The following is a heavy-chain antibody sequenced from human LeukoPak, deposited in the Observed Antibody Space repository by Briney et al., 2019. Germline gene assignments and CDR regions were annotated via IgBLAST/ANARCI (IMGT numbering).Heavy chain of an antibody. V-gene: IGHV4-4*09. CDR3: ARHRRYCSGGSCYSDYFDY. CDR2: IYTSGST. J-gene: IGHJ4*02. Sequence: PSETLSLTCTVSGGSISSYYWSWIRQPPGKGLEWTGYIYTSGSTNYNPSLKSRVTISVDTSKNQFSLKLSSVTAADTAVYYCARHRRYCSGGSCYSDYFDYWGQGTLVTVSS. CDR1: GGSISSYY. D-gene: IGHD2-15*01.